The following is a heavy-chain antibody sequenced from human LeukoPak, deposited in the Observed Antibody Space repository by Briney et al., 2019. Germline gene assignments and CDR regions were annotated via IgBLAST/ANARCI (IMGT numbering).Heavy chain of an antibody. Sequence: ASVKVSCKVSGYTLTELSMHWVRQAPGKGLEWMGGFDPEDGETIYAQKFQGRVTMTEDTSTDTAYMELSSLRSEDTAVYYCATAPPYGGIPLRFDYWGQGTLVPSPQ. J-gene: IGHJ4*02. CDR2: FDPEDGET. CDR3: ATAPPYGGIPLRFDY. D-gene: IGHD4-23*01. V-gene: IGHV1-24*01. CDR1: GYTLTELS.